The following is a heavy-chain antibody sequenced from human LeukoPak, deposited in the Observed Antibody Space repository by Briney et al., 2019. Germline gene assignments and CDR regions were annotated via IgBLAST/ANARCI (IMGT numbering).Heavy chain of an antibody. J-gene: IGHJ6*03. Sequence: PSETLSLTCTVSGGSISSYCWSWIRQPPGKGLEWIGYIYYSGSTNYNPSLKSRVTISVDTSKNQFSLKLSSVTAADTAVYYCARGYLTEGGATARRVHYMDVWGKGTTVTVSS. CDR2: IYYSGST. V-gene: IGHV4-59*01. D-gene: IGHD5-12*01. CDR3: ARGYLTEGGATARRVHYMDV. CDR1: GGSISSYC.